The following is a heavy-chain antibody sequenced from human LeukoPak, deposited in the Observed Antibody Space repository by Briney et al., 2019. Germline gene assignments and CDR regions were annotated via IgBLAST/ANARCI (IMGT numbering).Heavy chain of an antibody. CDR1: GFTFSSYG. CDR2: IWYDGSNK. Sequence: GGSLRLSCAAYGFTFSSYGRRWVRQAPGKGLEWVAVIWYDGSNKYYADSVKGRFTISRDNSNNTLYLQMNSLRAEDTAVYYCARARIVVVTAASPAYYFDYWGQGTLVTVSS. J-gene: IGHJ4*02. D-gene: IGHD2-2*01. V-gene: IGHV3-33*01. CDR3: ARARIVVVTAASPAYYFDY.